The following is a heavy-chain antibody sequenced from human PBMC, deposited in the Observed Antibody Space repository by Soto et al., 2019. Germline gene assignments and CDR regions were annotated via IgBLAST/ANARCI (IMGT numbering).Heavy chain of an antibody. CDR2: ILPVFDEL. Sequence: QVQLVQSESEVKKPGSSVKVSCKVSGGTFKNYAISWVRQAPGQGLQWVGGILPVFDELHYAPKLQGRDTMTAEEETRTAYLELGSLTCEVTAVYFCARASDTSGYLYWGEGLQVTV. CDR3: ARASDTSGYLY. V-gene: IGHV1-69*01. CDR1: GGTFKNYA. J-gene: IGHJ4*02. D-gene: IGHD3-22*01.